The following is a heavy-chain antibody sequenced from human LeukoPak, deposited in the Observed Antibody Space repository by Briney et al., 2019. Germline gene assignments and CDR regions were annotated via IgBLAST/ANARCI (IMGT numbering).Heavy chain of an antibody. CDR1: RLTFSNYG. J-gene: IGHJ4*02. D-gene: IGHD4-17*01. V-gene: IGHV3-33*06. CDR3: DKAGYGDPHFDF. CDR2: IWYDGSNK. Sequence: PGGSLRLSCAASRLTFSNYGVHCVRQAPGKGLEWVAAIWYDGSNKYYGDSVKGRFTISRDNSKNTLYLQMNSLRAEDTASYYCDKAGYGDPHFDFWGQGTLVTVSS.